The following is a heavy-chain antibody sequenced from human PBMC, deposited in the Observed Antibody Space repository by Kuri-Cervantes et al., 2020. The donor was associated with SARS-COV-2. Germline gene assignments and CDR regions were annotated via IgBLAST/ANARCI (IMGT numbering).Heavy chain of an antibody. J-gene: IGHJ3*02. CDR2: ISSSSSYT. CDR3: ARLEDLLDAFDI. Sequence: GESLKISCAASGFTFSDYYMSWIRQAPGKGLEWVSYISSSSSYTNYADSVKGRFTISRDNAKNSLYLQMNSLRAEDTAVYYCARLEDLLDAFDIWGQGTMVTVSS. V-gene: IGHV3-11*06. CDR1: GFTFSDYY.